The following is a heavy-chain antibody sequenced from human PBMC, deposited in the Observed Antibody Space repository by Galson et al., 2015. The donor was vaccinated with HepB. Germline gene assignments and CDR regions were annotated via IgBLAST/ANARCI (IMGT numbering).Heavy chain of an antibody. Sequence: SVKVSCKASGYTFTTYGISWLRQAPGQGLEWMGWISGYNGKTNYPQKLQGRVTMTTDTSTSTAIMELRSLRSDDTAVYYCARSGRYYGSGSYYDYWGQGTLVTVSS. J-gene: IGHJ4*02. CDR1: GYTFTTYG. CDR3: ARSGRYYGSGSYYDY. CDR2: ISGYNGKT. D-gene: IGHD3-10*01. V-gene: IGHV1-18*01.